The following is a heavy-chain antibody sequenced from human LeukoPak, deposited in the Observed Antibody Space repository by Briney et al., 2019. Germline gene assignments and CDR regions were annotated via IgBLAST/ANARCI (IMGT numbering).Heavy chain of an antibody. CDR3: ARDGGGHFDY. V-gene: IGHV4-39*07. Sequence: SETLSLTCTVSGGSISSSSYYWGWIRQPPGKGLEWIGSIYYSGSTYYNPPLKSRVTISVDTSKNQFSLKLSSVTAADTAVYYCARDGGGHFDYWGQGTLVTVSS. CDR1: GGSISSSSYY. J-gene: IGHJ4*02. CDR2: IYYSGST. D-gene: IGHD2-15*01.